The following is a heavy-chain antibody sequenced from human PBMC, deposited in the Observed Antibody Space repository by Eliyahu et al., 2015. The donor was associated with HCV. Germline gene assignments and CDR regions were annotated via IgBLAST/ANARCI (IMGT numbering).Heavy chain of an antibody. V-gene: IGHV3-48*01. Sequence: EVQVVESGGXLVQPGGSLRLXXAASGFXFSSSXMNWVRQAPGKGLEXVSYISSXSGTIDXAESVRGRFTISRDNAKNSLYLQMNSLRGEDTAVYFCARARGYSYGYSDYWGQGTLVTVSS. CDR2: ISSXSGTI. CDR1: GFXFSSSX. D-gene: IGHD5-18*01. CDR3: ARARGYSYGYSDY. J-gene: IGHJ4*02.